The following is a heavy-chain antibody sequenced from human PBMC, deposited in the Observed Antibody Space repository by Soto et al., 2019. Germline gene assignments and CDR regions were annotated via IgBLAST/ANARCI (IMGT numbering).Heavy chain of an antibody. CDR2: IYYSGST. CDR1: GGSISSYY. Sequence: SETLSLTCTVSGGSISSYYWSWIRQPPGKGLEWIGYIYYSGSTNYNPSLKSRVTISVDTSKNQFSLKLSSVTAADTAVYYCARRGYCSSTSCYADSYYYYYMDVWGKGTTVTVSS. D-gene: IGHD2-2*01. J-gene: IGHJ6*03. V-gene: IGHV4-59*08. CDR3: ARRGYCSSTSCYADSYYYYYMDV.